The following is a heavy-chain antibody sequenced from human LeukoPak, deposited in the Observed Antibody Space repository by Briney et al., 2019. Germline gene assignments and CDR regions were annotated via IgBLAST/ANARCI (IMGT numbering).Heavy chain of an antibody. Sequence: PGGSLRLSCAASGFTFSTYGMEWVRQAPGKGLEWVAVIWYDGSNKYYADSVKGRFTISRDNSNNMLYLQMNSLRVEDTAVYYCARVVETARIDYGMDVWGQGTTVTVSS. CDR3: ARVVETARIDYGMDV. J-gene: IGHJ6*02. CDR1: GFTFSTYG. CDR2: IWYDGSNK. D-gene: IGHD2-21*01. V-gene: IGHV3-33*01.